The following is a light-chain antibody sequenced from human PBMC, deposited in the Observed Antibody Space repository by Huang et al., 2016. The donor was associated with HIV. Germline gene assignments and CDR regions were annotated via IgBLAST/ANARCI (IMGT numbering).Light chain of an antibody. V-gene: IGKV3-15*01. CDR2: GAS. Sequence: EIVMTQSPAILSVSPGERATLSCRASRNIITNFAWYQHHPGQAPRLLIYGASTRATNIPGRFSGSGSGTEFTLTISSLQSEDFALYYCQQYNDWPSTWTFGQGTNVEIK. J-gene: IGKJ1*01. CDR3: QQYNDWPSTWT. CDR1: RNIITN.